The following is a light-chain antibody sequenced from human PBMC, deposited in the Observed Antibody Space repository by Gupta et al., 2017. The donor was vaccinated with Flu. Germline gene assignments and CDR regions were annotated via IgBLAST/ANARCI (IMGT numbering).Light chain of an antibody. J-gene: IGLJ3*02. CDR3: QSFDISLTAWV. CDR1: SSSIGAGYD. CDR2: ANN. V-gene: IGLV1-40*01. Sequence: SSSSIGAGYDVHWHQQFPGTPPKLLIYANNNRPSGVPDRFSASKSGTSASLTIAGLQAEDEALYYCQSFDISLTAWVFGGGTRLTVL.